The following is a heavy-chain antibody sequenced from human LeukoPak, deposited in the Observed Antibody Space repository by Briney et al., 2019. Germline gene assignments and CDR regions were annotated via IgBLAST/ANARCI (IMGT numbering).Heavy chain of an antibody. Sequence: ASVKVSCKASGYPFTDYYMHWVRQAPGQGLEWMGWINPKSGGTKCARKFLGRVTMTRDTSISTAYMELSRLRSDDTAVYYCAREIVLWGQGTLVTVSS. CDR1: GYPFTDYY. V-gene: IGHV1-2*02. D-gene: IGHD2-8*01. CDR2: INPKSGGT. J-gene: IGHJ4*02. CDR3: AREIVL.